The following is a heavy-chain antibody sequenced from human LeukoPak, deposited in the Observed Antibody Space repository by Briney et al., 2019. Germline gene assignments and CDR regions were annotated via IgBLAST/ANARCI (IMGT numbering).Heavy chain of an antibody. Sequence: GGSLRLSCAASGFTFSDYYMSWIRQAPGKGLEWVSYISSSGSTIYYADSVKGRFTISRDNAKNSLYLQMNSLRAEDTAVYYCARRFYYYDSSPSPPRYFDLWAVAPWSLSPQ. CDR1: GFTFSDYY. D-gene: IGHD3-22*01. V-gene: IGHV3-11*01. CDR2: ISSSGSTI. CDR3: ARRFYYYDSSPSPPRYFDL. J-gene: IGHJ2*01.